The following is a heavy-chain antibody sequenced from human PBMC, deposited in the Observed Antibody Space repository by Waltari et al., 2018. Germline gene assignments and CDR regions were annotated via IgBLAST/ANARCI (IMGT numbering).Heavy chain of an antibody. V-gene: IGHV4-39*01. J-gene: IGHJ6*03. CDR3: ASERSGYYMTSFYYDMDV. Sequence: QLQLQESGPGLVKPSETLSLICTVSGGSIRSSSYDWAWTRQPPGKGRDWIGSIHYTDSTSYAPSLKSRVTISVDTSKNQFSLKLSSVTAADTAVYYCASERSGYYMTSFYYDMDVWGKGTTVTVSS. D-gene: IGHD3-3*01. CDR1: GGSIRSSSYD. CDR2: IHYTDST.